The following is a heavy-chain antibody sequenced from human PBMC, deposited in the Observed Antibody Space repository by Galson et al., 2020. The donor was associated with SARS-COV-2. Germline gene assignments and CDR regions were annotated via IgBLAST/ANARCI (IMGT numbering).Heavy chain of an antibody. CDR2: TYYRGST. CDR1: GGSISSYY. CDR3: SRERNSSSWDYYGMDV. Sequence: SETLSLTCTASGGSISSYYWRWIRQPPGKGLEWMGNTYYRGSTNYNPSPKSRVTITVDTSKNHFSLKLSSVTAADTAVYYFSRERNSSSWDYYGMDVWGQGTTVTVSS. V-gene: IGHV4-59*01. J-gene: IGHJ6*02. D-gene: IGHD6-13*01.